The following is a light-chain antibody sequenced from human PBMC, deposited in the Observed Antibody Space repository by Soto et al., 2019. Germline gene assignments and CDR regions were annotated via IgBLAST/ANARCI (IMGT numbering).Light chain of an antibody. CDR3: QSYDSSLNGWV. CDR1: SSNIGAGYD. CDR2: GNS. Sequence: QLVLTQPPSVSGAPGQRVTISCTGSSSNIGAGYDVHWYQQLPGTAPKLLIYGNSNRPSGVPDRFSGSKSGTSASLAITGLQAEDEADYYCQSYDSSLNGWVFGGGTQLTVL. J-gene: IGLJ3*02. V-gene: IGLV1-40*01.